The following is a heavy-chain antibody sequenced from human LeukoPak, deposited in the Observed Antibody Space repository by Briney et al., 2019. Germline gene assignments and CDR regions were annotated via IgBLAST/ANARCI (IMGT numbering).Heavy chain of an antibody. CDR1: GFTFCSYG. V-gene: IGHV3-33*01. J-gene: IGHJ4*02. D-gene: IGHD2-15*01. CDR2: IWYDGSNK. Sequence: GGSLRLSCAPSGFTFCSYGMHWVRQAPGKGLEWVAVIWYDGSNKYYADSVKGRFTISRDNSKNTLYLQMNSLRAEDTAVYYCARDAGYCIGGSCYPGQFDYWGQGTLVTVSS. CDR3: ARDAGYCIGGSCYPGQFDY.